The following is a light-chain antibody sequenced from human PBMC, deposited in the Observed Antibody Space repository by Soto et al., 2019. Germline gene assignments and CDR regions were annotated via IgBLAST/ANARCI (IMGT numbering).Light chain of an antibody. J-gene: IGKJ2*01. Sequence: EIVLTQSPGTLSLSPGERATLSCRASQSVSSSYLAWYQQKPGQAPRLLIYGASSRATGIPDRFSGSGSGTDFPLPISRLEPEDVAVYYCQQYGSSPYTFGQGTKLEIK. CDR1: QSVSSSY. CDR2: GAS. CDR3: QQYGSSPYT. V-gene: IGKV3-20*01.